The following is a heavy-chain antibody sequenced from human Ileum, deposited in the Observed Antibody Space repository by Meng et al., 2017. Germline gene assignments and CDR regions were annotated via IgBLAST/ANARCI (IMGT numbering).Heavy chain of an antibody. Sequence: QWQLQESGRGLVEPSGTLSLPCAGSVRSISSSYWWSWVRQPPGKGLEWIAEMNLGGSPNYNPALKSRVTMSVDKSNDHLSLQLTSVTAADTAVYYCAHIFDSWGQGTLVTVSS. V-gene: IGHV4-4*02. CDR2: MNLGGSP. CDR1: VRSISSSYW. J-gene: IGHJ4*02. CDR3: AHIFDS.